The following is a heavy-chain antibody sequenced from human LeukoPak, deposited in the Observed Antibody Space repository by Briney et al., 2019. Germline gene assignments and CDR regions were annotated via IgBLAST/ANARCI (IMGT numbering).Heavy chain of an antibody. V-gene: IGHV4-34*01. D-gene: IGHD1-26*01. J-gene: IGHJ5*02. CDR1: GGSFSGYY. CDR3: ARGRGGGSYSRWFDP. CDR2: INHSGST. Sequence: SETLSLTCAAYGGSFSGYYWSWIRQPPGKGLEWIGEINHSGSTNYNPSPKSRVNISVGTSKNQFSLKLRSVTAADTAVYYCARGRGGGSYSRWFDPWGQGTLVTVSS.